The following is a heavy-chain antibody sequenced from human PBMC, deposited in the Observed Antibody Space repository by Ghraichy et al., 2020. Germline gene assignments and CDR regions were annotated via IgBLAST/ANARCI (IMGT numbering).Heavy chain of an antibody. CDR2: IIPIFGTA. CDR1: GGIFSSYA. D-gene: IGHD4-11*01. Sequence: SVKVSCKASGGIFSSYAISWVRQAPGQGLEWMGGIIPIFGTANYAQKFQGRVTITADESTSTAYMELSSLRSEDTAVYYCAIPTVTGYYYYYGMDVWGQGTTVIVSS. J-gene: IGHJ6*02. V-gene: IGHV1-69*13. CDR3: AIPTVTGYYYYYGMDV.